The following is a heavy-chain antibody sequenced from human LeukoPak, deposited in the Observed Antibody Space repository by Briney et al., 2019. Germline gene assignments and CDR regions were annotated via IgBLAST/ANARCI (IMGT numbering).Heavy chain of an antibody. Sequence: KTSQTLSLTCTVSGGSISSGDYYWSWIRQPPGKGLEWLGYIYYSGRTYYNPSLKSRVTISVDTSKNQFSLKLSSVTAADTAVYYCARDLGYYDSSGYYYYYYGMDVWGQGTTVTVSS. CDR2: IYYSGRT. CDR1: GGSISSGDYY. D-gene: IGHD3-22*01. CDR3: ARDLGYYDSSGYYYYYYGMDV. V-gene: IGHV4-30-4*01. J-gene: IGHJ6*02.